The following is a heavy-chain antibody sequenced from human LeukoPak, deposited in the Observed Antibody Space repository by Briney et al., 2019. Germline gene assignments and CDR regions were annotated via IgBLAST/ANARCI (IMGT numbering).Heavy chain of an antibody. Sequence: SVKVSCKASGGTFSSYAISWVRQAPGQGLEWMGGIIPIFGTANYAQKFQGRVTITADESTSTAYMELSSLRSEDTAVYYCARATLSAAGTGHFDYWGQGTLVTVSS. CDR1: GGTFSSYA. D-gene: IGHD6-13*01. V-gene: IGHV1-69*01. CDR3: ARATLSAAGTGHFDY. J-gene: IGHJ4*02. CDR2: IIPIFGTA.